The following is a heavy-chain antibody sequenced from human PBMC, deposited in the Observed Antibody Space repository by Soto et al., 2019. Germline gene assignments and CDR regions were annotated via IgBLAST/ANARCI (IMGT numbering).Heavy chain of an antibody. Sequence: QVQLQESGPGLVKPSETLSLTCTVSGGSINSYYWSWIRQPPGKGLEWIGCIYYSGSTNYNPSLKSRVPISVDTSKTQFSLKLSSVTAADTAVYYCARQTMIRGVINVDYWGQGTLVTVSS. CDR1: GGSINSYY. D-gene: IGHD3-10*01. J-gene: IGHJ4*02. CDR3: ARQTMIRGVINVDY. CDR2: IYYSGST. V-gene: IGHV4-59*08.